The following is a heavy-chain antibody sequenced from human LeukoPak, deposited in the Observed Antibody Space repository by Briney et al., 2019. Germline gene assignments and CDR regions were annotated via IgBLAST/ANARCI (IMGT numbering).Heavy chain of an antibody. CDR3: ARYDSIGRDFDY. CDR2: IYHSGST. V-gene: IGHV4-30-2*01. D-gene: IGHD3-22*01. Sequence: KSSQTLSLTCAVSGGSISSGGYSWSWIRQPPGKGLEWIGYIYHSGSTYYNPSLKSRVTISVDRPKNQFSLKLSSVTAADTAVYYCARYDSIGRDFDYWGQGTLVTVSS. CDR1: GGSISSGGYS. J-gene: IGHJ4*02.